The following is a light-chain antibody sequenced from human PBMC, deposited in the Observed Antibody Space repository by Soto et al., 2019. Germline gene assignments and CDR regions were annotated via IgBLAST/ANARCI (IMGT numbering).Light chain of an antibody. Sequence: QFALTQPASVSGSPGQSITISCTGTSSDVGGYNYVSWYQHHPGKAPKLMIYDVSNRPSGVSNRFSGSKSGNTASLTISGLQPEDEADYYCCSYTTSNTRQIVFGTGTKVTVL. CDR1: SSDVGGYNY. V-gene: IGLV2-14*03. CDR2: DVS. J-gene: IGLJ1*01. CDR3: CSYTTSNTRQIV.